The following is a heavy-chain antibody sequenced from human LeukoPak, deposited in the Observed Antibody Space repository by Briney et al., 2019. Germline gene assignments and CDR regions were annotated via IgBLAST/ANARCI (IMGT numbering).Heavy chain of an antibody. V-gene: IGHV1-69*13. CDR1: GGTFTNYA. D-gene: IGHD1-26*01. CDR3: ARGVRNSGSYYGFY. Sequence: ASVKVSCKACGGTFTNYAFRWVRQAPGQGLEWMGGIIPIFGTTNYAQKFQGRVTITADESTTTAYMELSSLRSEDTAVYYCARGVRNSGSYYGFYWGQGTPVTVSS. CDR2: IIPIFGTT. J-gene: IGHJ4*02.